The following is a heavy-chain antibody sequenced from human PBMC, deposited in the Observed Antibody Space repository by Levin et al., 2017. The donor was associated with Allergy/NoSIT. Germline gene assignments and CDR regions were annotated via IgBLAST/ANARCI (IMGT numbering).Heavy chain of an antibody. CDR2: ISWNSGSI. CDR1: GFTFDDYA. CDR3: AKDIRGGSGWTLDY. J-gene: IGHJ4*02. Sequence: LSLTCAASGFTFDDYAMHWVRQAPGKGLEWVSGISWNSGSIGYADSVKGRFTISRDNAKNSLYLQMNSLRAEDTALYYCAKDIRGGSGWTLDYWGQGTLVTVSS. V-gene: IGHV3-9*01. D-gene: IGHD6-19*01.